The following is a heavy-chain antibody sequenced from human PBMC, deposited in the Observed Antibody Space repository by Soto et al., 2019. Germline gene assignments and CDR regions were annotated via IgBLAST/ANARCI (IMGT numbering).Heavy chain of an antibody. CDR1: GGSISSYY. V-gene: IGHV4-59*08. CDR3: TRQATTSWSY. J-gene: IGHJ4*02. Sequence: PSETLSLTCTVSGGSISSYYWSWIRQPPGKGLEWIGSIYYSGSTNYNPSLKSRVTISLDTSMNQFSLKLSSVTAADTAMYYCTRQATTSWSYWGQGALVTVSS. D-gene: IGHD2-2*01. CDR2: IYYSGST.